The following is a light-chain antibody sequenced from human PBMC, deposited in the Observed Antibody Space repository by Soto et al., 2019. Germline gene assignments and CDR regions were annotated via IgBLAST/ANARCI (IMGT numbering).Light chain of an antibody. CDR2: DAS. J-gene: IGKJ3*01. Sequence: EIVLTQSPATLSLSPGERATLSCRASQSVSSYLAWYQQKPGQAPRLLIYDASNRATGIPARFSGSGSGTDFTLTFSSLEPEDFAVYYCQQRSNWPLFGPGTKVDIK. V-gene: IGKV3-11*01. CDR1: QSVSSY. CDR3: QQRSNWPL.